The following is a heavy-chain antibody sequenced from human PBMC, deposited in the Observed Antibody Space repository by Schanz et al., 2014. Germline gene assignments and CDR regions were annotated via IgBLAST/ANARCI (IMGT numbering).Heavy chain of an antibody. CDR1: GYNITSND. CDR3: TRGGYSYALSAFDI. Sequence: QVHLVQSGAEVKKPGASVKVSCKASGYNITSNDVTWVRQATGQGLEWMGWITAYNGDTNYALKLQGRLTMTRDTSTSTVYMELSSLRSEDTALYYCTRGGYSYALSAFDIWGQGTMVTVSS. CDR2: ITAYNGDT. J-gene: IGHJ3*02. V-gene: IGHV1-8*01. D-gene: IGHD5-18*01.